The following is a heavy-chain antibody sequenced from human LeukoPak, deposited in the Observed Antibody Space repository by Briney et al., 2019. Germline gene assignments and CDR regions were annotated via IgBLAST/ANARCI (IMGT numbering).Heavy chain of an antibody. CDR1: GGSISSYY. Sequence: SETLSLTCTVSGGSISSYYWSWIRQPPGKGLEWIGEINHSGSTNYNPSLKSRVTISVDTSKNQFSLKLSSVTAADTAVYYCARAPLDRNFDYWGQGTLVTVSS. V-gene: IGHV4-34*01. CDR3: ARAPLDRNFDY. J-gene: IGHJ4*02. CDR2: INHSGST.